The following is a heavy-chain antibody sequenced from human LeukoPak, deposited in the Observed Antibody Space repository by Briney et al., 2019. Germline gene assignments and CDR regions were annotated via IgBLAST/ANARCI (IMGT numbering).Heavy chain of an antibody. CDR3: ARDFWSGSVGFDP. J-gene: IGHJ5*02. D-gene: IGHD3-3*01. V-gene: IGHV4-59*01. CDR2: IYSSGST. Sequence: PSETLSLTCTVSGAAISTYFWSWIRQSPGKGLEWIGYIYSSGSTKYNPSLKSRVTISVDASKSQFALTLRSLTAADTAVYYCARDFWSGSVGFDPWGQGTLVTVSS. CDR1: GAAISTYF.